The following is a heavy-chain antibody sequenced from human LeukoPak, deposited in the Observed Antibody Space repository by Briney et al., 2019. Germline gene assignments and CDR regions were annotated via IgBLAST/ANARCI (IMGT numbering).Heavy chain of an antibody. CDR1: GFTFSSYT. Sequence: GGSLRLSCAASGFTFSSYTMNWVRQAPGKGLEWVSSISSSSSYIYYADSVKGRFTISRDNAKNSLYLQMNSLRAEDTAVYYCARVGYYDSSGGTRDYYYYYYMDVWGKGTTVTVSS. J-gene: IGHJ6*03. CDR2: ISSSSSYI. D-gene: IGHD3-22*01. CDR3: ARVGYYDSSGGTRDYYYYYYMDV. V-gene: IGHV3-21*01.